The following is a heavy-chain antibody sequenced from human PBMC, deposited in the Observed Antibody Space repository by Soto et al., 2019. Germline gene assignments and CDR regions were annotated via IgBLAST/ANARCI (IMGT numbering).Heavy chain of an antibody. CDR2: ISSSSSYI. D-gene: IGHD3-22*01. Sequence: GSLRLSCSASGFTFISYSMNWFRHAPLKVLECFSSISSSSSYIYYADSVKGRFTISRDNAKNSLYLQMNSLRAEDTAVYYCARDGPNYYDSPHDAFDIWGQGTMVTVSS. V-gene: IGHV3-21*01. CDR3: ARDGPNYYDSPHDAFDI. CDR1: GFTFISYS. J-gene: IGHJ3*02.